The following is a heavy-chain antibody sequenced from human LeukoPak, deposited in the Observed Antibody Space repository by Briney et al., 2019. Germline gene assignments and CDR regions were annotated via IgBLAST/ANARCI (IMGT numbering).Heavy chain of an antibody. V-gene: IGHV3-23*01. D-gene: IGHD6-13*01. CDR2: ISGSGGST. J-gene: IGHJ4*02. CDR1: GFTFSSFA. Sequence: GGSLRLSCAASGFTFSSFAMNWVRQAPGKGLEWVSAISGSGGSTYYADSVKGRFTISRDNSKNALYVQMKSLRAEDTAVYYCAKEIKFRAAAGDYFDYWGQGTPVTVSS. CDR3: AKEIKFRAAAGDYFDY.